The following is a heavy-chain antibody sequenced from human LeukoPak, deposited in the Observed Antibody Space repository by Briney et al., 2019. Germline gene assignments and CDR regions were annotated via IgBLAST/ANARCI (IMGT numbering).Heavy chain of an antibody. Sequence: PSETLSLTCTVSGGSISSYYWSWIRQPLGEGLEWIGYISYSGSTNFNPSLKSRVTISVDTSKNQFSLKLSSVTAADTAVYYCAREGTAGTNLNWFDPWGQGTLVTVSS. CDR1: GGSISSYY. CDR3: AREGTAGTNLNWFDP. CDR2: ISYSGST. V-gene: IGHV4-59*01. J-gene: IGHJ5*02. D-gene: IGHD1-1*01.